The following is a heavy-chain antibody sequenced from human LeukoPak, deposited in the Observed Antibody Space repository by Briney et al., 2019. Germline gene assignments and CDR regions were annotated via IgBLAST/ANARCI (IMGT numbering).Heavy chain of an antibody. CDR3: TGRQYCSSTSCQSGDY. J-gene: IGHJ4*02. Sequence: GGSLRLSCAASGFTFSGAAMHSVRQASGKGGEWGGRIRSKANSYATAYAASVKGRFTISRGDSKNTAYLQMNSLKTEDTAVYYCTGRQYCSSTSCQSGDYWGQGTLVTVSS. D-gene: IGHD2-2*01. V-gene: IGHV3-73*01. CDR2: IRSKANSYAT. CDR1: GFTFSGAA.